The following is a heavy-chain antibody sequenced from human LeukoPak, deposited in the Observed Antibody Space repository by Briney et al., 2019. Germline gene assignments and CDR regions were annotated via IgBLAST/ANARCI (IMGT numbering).Heavy chain of an antibody. CDR3: ARIMDGGFDP. CDR2: ISSSRSYI. J-gene: IGHJ5*02. V-gene: IGHV3-21*01. CDR1: GFTFSSYS. Sequence: GGALRVSCAASGFTFSSYSMNWVRQAPGKGLDWVSPISSSRSYIYYAGSVTGRFTNSRDNAKNSLYLQMNSMRAEDTAVYYCARIMDGGFDPWGQGTLVTVSS. D-gene: IGHD2-2*03.